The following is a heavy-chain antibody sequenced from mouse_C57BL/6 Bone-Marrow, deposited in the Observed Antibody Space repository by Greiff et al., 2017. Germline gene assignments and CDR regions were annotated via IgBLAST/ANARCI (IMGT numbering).Heavy chain of an antibody. CDR3: TRSPYYYGSIYYAMDY. CDR2: LAPETGGT. V-gene: IGHV1-15*01. D-gene: IGHD1-1*01. J-gene: IGHJ4*01. Sequence: QVQLQQSGAELVRPGASVTLSCKASGYTFTDYEMHWVKQTPVHGLEWIGALAPETGGTAYNQKFKGKAILTADKSSSTAYMELRSLTSEDSAVYYCTRSPYYYGSIYYAMDYWGQGTSVTVSS. CDR1: GYTFTDYE.